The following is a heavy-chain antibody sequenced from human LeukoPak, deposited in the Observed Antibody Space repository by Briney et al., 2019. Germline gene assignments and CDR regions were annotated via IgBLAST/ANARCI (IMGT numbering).Heavy chain of an antibody. V-gene: IGHV3-30*02. CDR3: AKEGLPSSGWSNYYYYYYMDV. J-gene: IGHJ6*03. CDR2: IRYDGSNK. D-gene: IGHD6-19*01. CDR1: GFTFSSYG. Sequence: GGSLRLSCAASGFTFSSYGMHWVRQAPGKGLEWVAFIRYDGSNKYYADSVRGRFTISRDNSKNTLYLQMNSLRAEDTAVYYCAKEGLPSSGWSNYYYYYYMDVWGKGTTVTVSS.